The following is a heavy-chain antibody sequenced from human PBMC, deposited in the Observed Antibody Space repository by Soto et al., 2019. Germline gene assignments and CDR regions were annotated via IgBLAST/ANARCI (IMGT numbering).Heavy chain of an antibody. Sequence: GGSLRLSCAASGFAVSSNYMTWVRQAPGKGLEWVSILHTDLTSFYADSVKGRFAISRDTSKNTLYLQMNSLRVEDTAVYYCVREGRSSTSCNTGCAFDIWGQGTMVTVSS. V-gene: IGHV3-53*01. CDR3: VREGRSSTSCNTGCAFDI. D-gene: IGHD2-2*02. CDR2: LHTDLTS. J-gene: IGHJ3*02. CDR1: GFAVSSNY.